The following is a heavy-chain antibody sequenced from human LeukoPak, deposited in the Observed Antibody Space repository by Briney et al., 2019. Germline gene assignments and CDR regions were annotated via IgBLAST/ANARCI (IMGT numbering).Heavy chain of an antibody. V-gene: IGHV3-53*01. CDR2: IYSGGST. CDR1: GFTVSSNY. CDR3: ARGRQRYGSGSYFDY. J-gene: IGHJ4*02. Sequence: PGGSLRLSCAASGFTVSSNYMSWVRQTPGKGLEWVSVIYSGGSTYYADSVKCRFTISTDNSKNTLYLQMNSLRAEDTAVYYCARGRQRYGSGSYFDYWGQGTVVSVSS. D-gene: IGHD3-10*01.